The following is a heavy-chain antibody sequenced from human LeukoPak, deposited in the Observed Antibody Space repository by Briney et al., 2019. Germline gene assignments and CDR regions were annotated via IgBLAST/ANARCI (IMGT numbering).Heavy chain of an antibody. Sequence: SETLSLTCTVSGGSISSSHSYWGGIPHSPGKDLKGIGTIYYSGTTYYNPSLESRVTISEDTSKNHFSLTLRSVTAADTAVYYCARQISDHYYYYIDVWGKGTTVTVSS. D-gene: IGHD3-10*01. CDR1: GGSISSSHSY. CDR2: IYYSGTT. J-gene: IGHJ6*03. V-gene: IGHV4-39*01. CDR3: ARQISDHYYYYIDV.